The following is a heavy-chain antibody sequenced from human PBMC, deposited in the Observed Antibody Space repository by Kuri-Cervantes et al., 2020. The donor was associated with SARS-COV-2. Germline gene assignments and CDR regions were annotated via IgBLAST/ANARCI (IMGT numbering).Heavy chain of an antibody. J-gene: IGHJ5*02. V-gene: IGHV1-58*02. CDR3: APFYYRSINNWSDP. CDR1: GSTFSGSA. CDR2: IVVGSGNT. D-gene: IGHD3-10*01. Sequence: SVKVSCKASGSTFSGSAIQWVRQARGQRLEWIGWIVVGSGNTDYAREFQERVTITRDMSTTTVYMELSGLRSDDTAMYYCAPFYYRSINNWSDPWGQGNQVTVSS.